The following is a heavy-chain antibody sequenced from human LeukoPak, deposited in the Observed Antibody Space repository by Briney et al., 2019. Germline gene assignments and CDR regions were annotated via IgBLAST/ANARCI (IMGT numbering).Heavy chain of an antibody. CDR1: GFTFSSYA. Sequence: PGGSLRLSCAASGFTFSSYAMSWVRQAPGKGLEWVSAISGSGGSTYYADSVKGRFTISRDNSKNTLYLQMNSLRAEDTAVYYCAKVDRRDIVVVVAAPTPIDYYFDYWGQGTLVTVSS. D-gene: IGHD2-15*01. J-gene: IGHJ4*02. V-gene: IGHV3-23*01. CDR2: ISGSGGST. CDR3: AKVDRRDIVVVVAAPTPIDYYFDY.